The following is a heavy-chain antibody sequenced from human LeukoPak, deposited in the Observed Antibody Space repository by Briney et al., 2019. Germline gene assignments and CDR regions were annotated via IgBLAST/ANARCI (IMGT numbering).Heavy chain of an antibody. Sequence: PSETLSLTCTVSGGSISSSSYYWGWIRQSPGKGLEWIGNIYYSGSTNYNPSLKSRVTISVDTSKIQFSLKLRSVTAADTAVYYCARAGQQLARTAFDIWGQGTMVTVSS. V-gene: IGHV4-39*07. CDR2: IYYSGST. D-gene: IGHD6-13*01. CDR1: GGSISSSSYY. CDR3: ARAGQQLARTAFDI. J-gene: IGHJ3*02.